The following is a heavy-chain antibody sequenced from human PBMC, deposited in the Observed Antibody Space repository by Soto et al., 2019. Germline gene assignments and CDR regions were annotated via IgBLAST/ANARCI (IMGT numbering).Heavy chain of an antibody. V-gene: IGHV3-13*04. D-gene: IGHD1-26*01. Sequence: EVQLVESGGGLVQPGGSLRLSCAASGFTFSSYDMHRVRQATGKGLEWVSAIGTAGDTYYPGSVKGRFTISRENAKNSLYLQMNSLRAGDTAVYYCARDRGIVGATSDWYFDLWGRGTLVTVSS. J-gene: IGHJ2*01. CDR2: IGTAGDT. CDR3: ARDRGIVGATSDWYFDL. CDR1: GFTFSSYD.